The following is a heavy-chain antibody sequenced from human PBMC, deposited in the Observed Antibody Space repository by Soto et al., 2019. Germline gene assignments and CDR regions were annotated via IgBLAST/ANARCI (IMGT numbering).Heavy chain of an antibody. Sequence: QVQLVQSGAEVKKPGASVKVSCKASGYTFTSYGISWVRQAPGQGLEWMGWISAYNGNTNYAQKLQGRVTMTTDTSTSTAYMELRSLRSDDTAVYYCARLNPAFTVRNLYYYYYGMDVWGQGTTVTVSS. CDR3: ARLNPAFTVRNLYYYYYGMDV. CDR1: GYTFTSYG. D-gene: IGHD4-17*01. V-gene: IGHV1-18*01. CDR2: ISAYNGNT. J-gene: IGHJ6*02.